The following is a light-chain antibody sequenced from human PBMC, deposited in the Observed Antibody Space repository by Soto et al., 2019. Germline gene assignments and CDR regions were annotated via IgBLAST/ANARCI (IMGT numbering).Light chain of an antibody. V-gene: IGLV2-14*01. CDR1: SSDVGGYNS. CDR2: EVN. CDR3: NSYTSSTTYG. J-gene: IGLJ1*01. Sequence: QSALTQPASVSGSPGQSITISCTGTSSDVGGYNSVSWYQQHPGKAPKLMIYEVNNRPSGVSNRFSGSKSGNTASLTISGLQADDEADYYCNSYTSSTTYGFGPGTKLTVL.